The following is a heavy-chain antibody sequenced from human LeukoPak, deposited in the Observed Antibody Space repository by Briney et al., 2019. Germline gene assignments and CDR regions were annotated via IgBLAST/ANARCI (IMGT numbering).Heavy chain of an antibody. CDR1: GFTFSSYS. V-gene: IGHV3-21*01. D-gene: IGHD6-13*01. CDR3: ARDRGRGSSSKLDP. CDR2: ISSSSSYI. Sequence: GGSLRLSCAASGFTFSSYSMYWVRQAPGKGLEWVSSISSSSSYIYYADSVKGRFTISRDNAKNSLYLQMNSLRAEDTAVYYCARDRGRGSSSKLDPWGQGTLVTVSS. J-gene: IGHJ5*02.